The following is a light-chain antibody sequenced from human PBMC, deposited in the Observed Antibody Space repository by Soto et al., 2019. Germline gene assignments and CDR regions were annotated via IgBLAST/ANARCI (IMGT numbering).Light chain of an antibody. CDR3: RTYTTTGSSV. CDR2: EVK. CDR1: SSDVGSGDS. J-gene: IGLJ1*01. V-gene: IGLV2-14*01. Sequence: QSVLTQPASVSGSPGQSMTMTCTGTSSDVGSGDSVSWYQHHPGEAPTLVIYEVKNRPTGVSGRFSGSKSVNTASLTISGLQAEDEGDYYCRTYTTTGSSVFGTGTKVTVL.